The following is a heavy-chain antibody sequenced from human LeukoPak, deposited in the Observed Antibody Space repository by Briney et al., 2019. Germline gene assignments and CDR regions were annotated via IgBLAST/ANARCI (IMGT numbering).Heavy chain of an antibody. CDR3: ARSVLWPPFDP. CDR1: GASISSGRYY. V-gene: IGHV4-61*02. Sequence: PSETLSLTCNVSGASISSGRYYWSWIRQPAGKGLEWIGRIYSRGSTNYNPSLKSRVTMSVDTSKNQFSLKLSSVTAADTAVYYCARSVLWPPFDPWGQGTPVTVSS. J-gene: IGHJ5*02. CDR2: IYSRGST. D-gene: IGHD2-21*01.